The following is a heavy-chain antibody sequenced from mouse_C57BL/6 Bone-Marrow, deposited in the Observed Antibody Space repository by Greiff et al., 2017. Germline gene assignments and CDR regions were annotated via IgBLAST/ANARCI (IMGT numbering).Heavy chain of an antibody. D-gene: IGHD2-5*01. CDR3: ARVRYSNYGAMDY. V-gene: IGHV1-54*01. CDR1: GYAFTNYL. CDR2: CNPGSGGT. J-gene: IGHJ4*01. Sequence: QVQLQQSGAELVRPGTSVKVSCKASGYAFTNYLIEWVKQRPGQGLEWIGVCNPGSGGTNYNQKFKGKATLTADKSSSTAYMQLSSLTSEDSAVYFCARVRYSNYGAMDYWGQGTSVTVSS.